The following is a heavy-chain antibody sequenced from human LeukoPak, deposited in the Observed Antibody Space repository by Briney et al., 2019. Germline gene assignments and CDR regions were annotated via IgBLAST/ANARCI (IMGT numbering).Heavy chain of an antibody. CDR1: GGSISSYY. CDR3: ARPKRYSGSYEL. D-gene: IGHD1-26*01. J-gene: IGHJ4*02. CDR2: INHSGST. Sequence: PSETLSLTCTVSGGSISSYYWSWIRQPPGKGLEWIGEINHSGSTNYDPSLKSRVTISVDTSKNQFSLKLSSVTAADTAVYYCARPKRYSGSYELWGQGTLVTVSS. V-gene: IGHV4-34*01.